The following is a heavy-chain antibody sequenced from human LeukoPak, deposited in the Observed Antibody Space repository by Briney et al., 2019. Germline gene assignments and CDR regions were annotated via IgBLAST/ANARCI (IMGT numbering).Heavy chain of an antibody. V-gene: IGHV3-43*02. Sequence: GRSLRLSCAASGFPFDDYAMHWVRQAPGKGLEWVALITGDGKTIYYADSVKGRFTISRDNSRNSLYLQMNSLRTEDTALYYCAKDDGTTAFWYFDLWGRGTLVTVSS. D-gene: IGHD1-7*01. CDR3: AKDDGTTAFWYFDL. CDR1: GFPFDDYA. CDR2: ITGDGKTI. J-gene: IGHJ2*01.